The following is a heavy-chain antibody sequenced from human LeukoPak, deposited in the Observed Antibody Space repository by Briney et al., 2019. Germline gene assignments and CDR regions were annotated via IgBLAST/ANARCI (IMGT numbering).Heavy chain of an antibody. J-gene: IGHJ5*02. CDR1: GGSISSYY. CDR2: ISYSGST. Sequence: PSETLSLTCTVSGGSISSYYWSWIRQPPGKGLEYIGYISYSGSTNYNPSLKSRVTISVDTSKNQFSLKLSSVTAADTAVYYCARTSDDYENWFDPWGQGTLVTVSS. V-gene: IGHV4-59*12. D-gene: IGHD4-17*01. CDR3: ARTSDDYENWFDP.